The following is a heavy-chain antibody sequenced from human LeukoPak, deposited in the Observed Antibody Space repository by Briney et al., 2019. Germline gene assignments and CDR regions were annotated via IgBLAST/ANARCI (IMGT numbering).Heavy chain of an antibody. CDR1: GDSVSRTDGG. CDR2: TYYTSKWYN. V-gene: IGHV6-1*01. J-gene: IGHJ3*02. D-gene: IGHD5-24*01. CDR3: ARDQTCRDGYNILCVSAFDI. Sequence: SQTLSVTCAISGDSVSRTDGGWNWIRQSPSRGLEWLGRTYYTSKWYNDYAVSVKSRITINPDTSKNQFSLQLNSVTPEDTAVYYCARDQTCRDGYNILCVSAFDIWGQGTMVTVSS.